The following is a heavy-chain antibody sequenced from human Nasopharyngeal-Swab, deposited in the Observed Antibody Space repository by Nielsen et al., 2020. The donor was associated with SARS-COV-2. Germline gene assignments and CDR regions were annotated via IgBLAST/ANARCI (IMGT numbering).Heavy chain of an antibody. CDR2: MSYDGSSK. V-gene: IGHV3-30-3*01. CDR3: ARAPGDGMDV. J-gene: IGHJ6*02. Sequence: VRQAPGKGLEWVAVMSYDGSSKYYADSVKGRFTITRDNSKNTLYLQMNSLRAEDTAVYYCARAPGDGMDVWGQGTTVTVSS.